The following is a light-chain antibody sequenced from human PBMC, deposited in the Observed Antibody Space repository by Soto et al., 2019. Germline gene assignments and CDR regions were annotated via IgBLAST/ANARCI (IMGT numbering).Light chain of an antibody. V-gene: IGLV2-23*02. CDR1: SSDVGSYNL. J-gene: IGLJ3*02. CDR2: EVT. CDR3: CSYAGSSTWV. Sequence: QSALTQPASVSGSPGQSITISCTGTSSDVGSYNLVSWYQQHPGKAPKLMISEVTKRPSGISARFSGSKSGNTASLTISGLQAEDESDYYCCSYAGSSTWVFGGVTKLTVL.